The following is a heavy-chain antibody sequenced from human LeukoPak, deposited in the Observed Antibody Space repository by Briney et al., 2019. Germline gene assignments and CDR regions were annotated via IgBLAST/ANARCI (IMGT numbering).Heavy chain of an antibody. CDR3: ARHGSPGVVPAAARYGMDV. Sequence: PSETLSLTCTVSGGSISSYYWSWIRQPAGKGLEWIGRIYTSGSTNYNPSLKSRVTISVDTSKNQFSLKLSSVTAADTAVYYCARHGSPGVVPAAARYGMDVWGQGTTVTVSS. J-gene: IGHJ6*02. V-gene: IGHV4-4*07. CDR2: IYTSGST. CDR1: GGSISSYY. D-gene: IGHD2-2*01.